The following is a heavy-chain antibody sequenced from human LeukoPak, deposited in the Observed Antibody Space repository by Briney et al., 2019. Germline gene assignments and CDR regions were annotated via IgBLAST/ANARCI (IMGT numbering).Heavy chain of an antibody. Sequence: PGGSLRLSCAASGFSFDDYAMHWVRQAPGKGLEWVSGISWNSGSIGYADSVKGRFTISRDNAKNSLYLQMNSLRAEDTALYYCAKGLSYYDFWSGQTYYYYGMDVWGQGTTVTVSS. CDR3: AKGLSYYDFWSGQTYYYYGMDV. CDR1: GFSFDDYA. CDR2: ISWNSGSI. V-gene: IGHV3-9*01. D-gene: IGHD3-3*01. J-gene: IGHJ6*02.